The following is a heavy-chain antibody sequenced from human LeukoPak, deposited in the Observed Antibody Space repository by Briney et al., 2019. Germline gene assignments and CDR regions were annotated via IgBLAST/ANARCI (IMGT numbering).Heavy chain of an antibody. V-gene: IGHV3-74*01. J-gene: IGHJ4*02. D-gene: IGHD1-26*01. Sequence: PGGSLRLSCAASGFIFSSYSMNWVRQAPGKGLVWVSRINSDGSSTSYADSVKGRFTISRDNAKNTLYLQMNSLRAEDTAVYYCARDWDGSSFDYWGQGTLVTVSS. CDR1: GFIFSSYS. CDR2: INSDGSST. CDR3: ARDWDGSSFDY.